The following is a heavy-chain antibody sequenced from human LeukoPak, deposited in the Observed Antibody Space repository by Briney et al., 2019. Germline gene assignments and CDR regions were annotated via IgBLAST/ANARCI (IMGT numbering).Heavy chain of an antibody. D-gene: IGHD3-3*01. CDR1: GFPFRDFG. CDR2: IWSDGSDQ. J-gene: IGHJ4*02. CDR3: ARDSLEWSSLPDY. Sequence: GGSLRLSCATSGFPFRDFGMHWVRQAPGRGLDWLAVIWSDGSDQRYADSVTGRFTISRDNAKNSLYLQMNSLRAEDTAVYYCARDSLEWSSLPDYWGQGTLVTVSS. V-gene: IGHV3-33*01.